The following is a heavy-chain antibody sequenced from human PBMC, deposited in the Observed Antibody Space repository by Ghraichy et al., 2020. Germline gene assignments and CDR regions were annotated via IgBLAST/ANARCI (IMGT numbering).Heavy chain of an antibody. Sequence: RGSLRLSCAASGFTFSSYAMNWVRQAPGKGLEWVSAISSSGGTYYADSVKGRFTISRDNSKNTLFLQLNSLRAEDTAVYYCAKSPYSSGSPIRAFDVWGQGTMVTVSS. CDR1: GFTFSSYA. V-gene: IGHV3-23*01. CDR3: AKSPYSSGSPIRAFDV. CDR2: ISSSGGT. D-gene: IGHD6-19*01. J-gene: IGHJ3*01.